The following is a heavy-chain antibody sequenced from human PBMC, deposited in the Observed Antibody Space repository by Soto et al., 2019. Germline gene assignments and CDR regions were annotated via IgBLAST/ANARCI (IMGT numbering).Heavy chain of an antibody. D-gene: IGHD4-17*01. CDR2: ISGSGDNT. CDR3: AKETLTVTPDLDY. Sequence: EVQVLESGGGLVQPGGSLRLSCAASGFTFSNYDMSWVRQAPGKGLEWVSTISGSGDNTDYVDSVKGRFTTSRDNSKKTLYLQTNRLSAEDTAVYYCAKETLTVTPDLDYWGQGTLVTVSS. CDR1: GFTFSNYD. J-gene: IGHJ4*02. V-gene: IGHV3-23*01.